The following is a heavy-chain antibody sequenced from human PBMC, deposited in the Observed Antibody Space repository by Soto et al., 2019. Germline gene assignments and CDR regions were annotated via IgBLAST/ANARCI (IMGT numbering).Heavy chain of an antibody. CDR1: GFNVSSNH. J-gene: IGHJ4*02. V-gene: IGHV3-53*01. CDR2: IYSGGST. Sequence: EVQLVESGGGLIQPGGSLRLSCAASGFNVSSNHMSWVRQAPGKGLEWLSVIYSGGSTYYAESVKGRFTISRDNSKNTLNLQMNALRVEDTAVYYCARGPHVGISTSWGQGTLVTVSS. CDR3: ARGPHVGISTS. D-gene: IGHD2-2*01.